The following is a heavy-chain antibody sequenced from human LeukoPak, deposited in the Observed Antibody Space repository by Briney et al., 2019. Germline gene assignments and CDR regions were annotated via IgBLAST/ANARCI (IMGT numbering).Heavy chain of an antibody. CDR3: ARSRYCSGGSCYSEWNWFDP. CDR1: GFTFSSYW. CDR2: IKQDGSEK. D-gene: IGHD2-15*01. Sequence: GGSLRLSCAASGFTFSSYWMSWVRQAPGKGLEWLANIKQDGSEKYYVDSVKGRFTISRDNAKNSLYLQMNSLRAEDTAVYYCARSRYCSGGSCYSEWNWFDPWGQGTLVTVSS. J-gene: IGHJ5*02. V-gene: IGHV3-7*01.